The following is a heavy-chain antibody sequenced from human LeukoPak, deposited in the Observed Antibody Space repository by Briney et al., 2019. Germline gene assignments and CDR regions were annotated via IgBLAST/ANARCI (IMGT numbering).Heavy chain of an antibody. CDR2: VNDGGDNT. J-gene: IGHJ4*02. D-gene: IGHD6-19*01. CDR1: GFTFSSYA. Sequence: PGGSLRLSCSASGFTFSSYAMSWVRRAPGKGLEWVSSVNDGGDNTYYADYLRGRFTVSRDNSRNTLWLQMNSLRAEDTAIYYCAKARGTTGWLPYFDYWGQGALVTVSS. V-gene: IGHV3-23*01. CDR3: AKARGTTGWLPYFDY.